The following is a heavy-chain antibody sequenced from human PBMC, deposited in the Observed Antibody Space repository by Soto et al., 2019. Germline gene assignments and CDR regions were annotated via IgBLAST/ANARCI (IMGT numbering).Heavy chain of an antibody. CDR1: GYTFTNYR. J-gene: IGHJ5*02. Sequence: QVQLVQSGPEVKKPGASVTVSCKTSGYTFTNYRIGWVRQAPGQGLEWMGWISTYTGNTKSVKQFQGRVTLTTDPSTSTAYMDLRSLTSDDTAVYYCTRWTVTNNWFDPWGQGTLVTVSS. CDR2: ISTYTGNT. D-gene: IGHD4-17*01. V-gene: IGHV1-18*01. CDR3: TRWTVTNNWFDP.